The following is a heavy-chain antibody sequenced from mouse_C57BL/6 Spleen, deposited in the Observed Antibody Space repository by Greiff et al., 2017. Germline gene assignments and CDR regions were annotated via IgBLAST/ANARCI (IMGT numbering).Heavy chain of an antibody. CDR3: ARAGFVGSVDY. CDR1: GYTFTDYY. Sequence: EVQLQQSGPELVKPGASVKISCKASGYTFTDYYMNWVKQSHGKSLEWIGDLNPNNGGTSYNQKFKGKATLTVDKSSSTAYMELRSLTSEDSAVYSCARAGFVGSVDYWGQGTSVTVSS. V-gene: IGHV1-26*01. CDR2: LNPNNGGT. J-gene: IGHJ4*01.